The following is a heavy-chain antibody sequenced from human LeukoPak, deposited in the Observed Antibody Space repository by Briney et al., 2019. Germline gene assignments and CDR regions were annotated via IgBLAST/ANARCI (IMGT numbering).Heavy chain of an antibody. J-gene: IGHJ4*02. Sequence: PSETQSLTCTVSGGSISSYYWSWIRQPPGKGLEWIGYIYYSGSTNYNPSLKSRVTISVDTSKNQFSLKLSSVTAADTAVYYCATMGYSSGWYYFDYWGQGTLVTISS. CDR2: IYYSGST. D-gene: IGHD6-19*01. V-gene: IGHV4-59*01. CDR3: ATMGYSSGWYYFDY. CDR1: GGSISSYY.